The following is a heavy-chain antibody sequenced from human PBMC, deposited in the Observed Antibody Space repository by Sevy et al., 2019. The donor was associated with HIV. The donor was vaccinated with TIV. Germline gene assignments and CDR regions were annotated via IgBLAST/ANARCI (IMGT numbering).Heavy chain of an antibody. V-gene: IGHV3-30*02. CDR2: IRYDGSND. J-gene: IGHJ4*02. CDR1: GFTFSNYG. CDR3: ARDFRVGIVAAPGLGSLAY. D-gene: IGHD6-13*01. Sequence: GGSLRLSCAASGFTFSNYGVHWVRQAPGKGLDWVAFIRYDGSNDFYGDSVKGRFAISRDTSKQTLFLQMNSLRTEDTAVYYCARDFRVGIVAAPGLGSLAYWGQGTLVTVSS.